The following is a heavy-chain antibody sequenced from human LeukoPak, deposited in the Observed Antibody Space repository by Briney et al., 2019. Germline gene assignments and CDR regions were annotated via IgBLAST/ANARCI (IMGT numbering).Heavy chain of an antibody. D-gene: IGHD3-16*01. CDR2: INEDGSTT. J-gene: IGHJ4*02. CDR3: ARDRKGGDY. Sequence: GGSLRLSCAASGFTFSSNWMHWVRQAPGKGLVWVSRINEDGSTTNYADSVKGRSTIFRDNAKNSLYLQMDSLRVEDTAVYYCARDRKGGDYWGQGTLVTVSS. V-gene: IGHV3-74*01. CDR1: GFTFSSNW.